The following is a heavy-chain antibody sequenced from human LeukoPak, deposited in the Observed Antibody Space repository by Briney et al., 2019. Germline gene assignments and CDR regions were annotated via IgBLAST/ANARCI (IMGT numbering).Heavy chain of an antibody. J-gene: IGHJ4*02. Sequence: TSETLSLTCTVSGDSISNYYWSWIRQPPGKGLEWIGYIRYSGSTNYNPSLKSRVTTSVDTSKNQFSLKLSSVTAADTAVYYCARDTGTVVDYWGQGTLVTVSS. V-gene: IGHV4-59*01. CDR2: IRYSGST. D-gene: IGHD4-23*01. CDR3: ARDTGTVVDY. CDR1: GDSISNYY.